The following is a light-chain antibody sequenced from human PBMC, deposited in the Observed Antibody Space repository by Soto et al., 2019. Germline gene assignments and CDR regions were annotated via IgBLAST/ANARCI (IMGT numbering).Light chain of an antibody. CDR1: QTVAYTS. CDR2: GTS. J-gene: IGKJ1*01. CDR3: QQYVTTPRT. V-gene: IGKV3-20*01. Sequence: EIVLTQSPGILSLSPGARATLSCRASQTVAYTSLAWYQQRPGQAPRLLIYGTSTRATGTPDRFIGSGSGTAFTLTISRLEPEEFAVYYCQQYVTTPRTFGQGTKVE.